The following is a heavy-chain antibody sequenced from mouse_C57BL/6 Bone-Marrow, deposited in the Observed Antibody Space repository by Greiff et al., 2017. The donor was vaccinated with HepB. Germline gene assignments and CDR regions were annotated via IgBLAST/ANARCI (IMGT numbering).Heavy chain of an antibody. CDR3: ARHPHGYAMDY. J-gene: IGHJ4*01. CDR1: GFSLTSYG. Sequence: VKLVESGPGLVAPSQSLSITCTVSGFSLTSYGVHWVRQPPGKGLEWLVVIWSDGSTTYNSALKSKLSISKNNSKSQLFLKMNSLQTDDTAMYYCARHPHGYAMDYWGQGTSVTVSS. CDR2: IWSDGST. V-gene: IGHV2-6-1*01.